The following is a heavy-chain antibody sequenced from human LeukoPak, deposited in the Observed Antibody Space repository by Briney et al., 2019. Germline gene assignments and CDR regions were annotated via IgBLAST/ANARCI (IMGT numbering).Heavy chain of an antibody. CDR1: GFTFSSNY. V-gene: IGHV3-53*01. Sequence: GGSLRLSCAASGFTFSSNYITWVRQAPGKGLEWVSVIYRGGNTYYADSVKGRFTISRDTSKNTVYLQMNSLRPEDTAMYYCATFSYGGNAGGSVGYWGQGTLVTVSS. J-gene: IGHJ4*02. CDR3: ATFSYGGNAGGSVGY. D-gene: IGHD4-23*01. CDR2: IYRGGNT.